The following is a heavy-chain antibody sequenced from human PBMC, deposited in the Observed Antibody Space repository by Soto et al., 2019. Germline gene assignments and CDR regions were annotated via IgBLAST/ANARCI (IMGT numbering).Heavy chain of an antibody. V-gene: IGHV1-18*01. CDR2: ISAYNGNT. D-gene: IGHD1-20*01. CDR1: GYTFTSYG. J-gene: IGHJ6*04. CDR3: ARDRYNWNDGDYYYYGMDV. Sequence: ASVNVSCKASGYTFTSYGISWLRQAPGQGLEWMGCISAYNGNTNYAQKLQGRVTMTTDKSTSTAYMELRSLRSDDTAVYYCARDRYNWNDGDYYYYGMDVWG.